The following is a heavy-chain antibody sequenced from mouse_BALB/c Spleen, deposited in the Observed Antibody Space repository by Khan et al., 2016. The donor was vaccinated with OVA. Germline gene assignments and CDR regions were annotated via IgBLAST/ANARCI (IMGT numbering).Heavy chain of an antibody. J-gene: IGHJ4*01. D-gene: IGHD2-14*01. CDR1: GYTFTNAG. CDR3: ARGGAAYYRNDGGAMDY. V-gene: IGHV9-4*02. Sequence: QIQLVQSGPELKKPGETVRISCKASGYTFTNAGMQWVQKMPGKGLKWIGWINTHSGVPKYAEDFKGRFAFSLETSASPVYLQITNLKNDDTATYFCARGGAAYYRNDGGAMDYWGQGTSVTVSS. CDR2: INTHSGVP.